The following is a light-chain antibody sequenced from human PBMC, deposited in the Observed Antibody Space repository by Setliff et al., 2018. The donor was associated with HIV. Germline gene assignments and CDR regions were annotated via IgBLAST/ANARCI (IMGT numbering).Light chain of an antibody. CDR2: DDS. Sequence: SYELAQPPSVSVAPGKTATITCGGDNIGGKSVHWYQQKPGQAPVLVVYDDSDRPSGIPERFSGSNSGNTATLTITRVEAGDEADYYRQVWVSFNDRSYVFGGGTKVTVL. V-gene: IGLV3-21*03. CDR3: QVWVSFNDRSYV. CDR1: NIGGKS. J-gene: IGLJ1*01.